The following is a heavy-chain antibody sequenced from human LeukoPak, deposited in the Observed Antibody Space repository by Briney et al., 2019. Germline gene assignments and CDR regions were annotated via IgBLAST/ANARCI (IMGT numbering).Heavy chain of an antibody. V-gene: IGHV3-48*03. Sequence: GGPLRLSCAASGFTFSAYEMNWVRQAPGKGLEWVAYIGSSGSTVYYADSVKGRFTISRDNAKNSLYMKMESLRDEDTAIYYCARDTLEYSNSPDALDIWGQGTMVTVSS. CDR1: GFTFSAYE. CDR3: ARDTLEYSNSPDALDI. CDR2: IGSSGSTV. D-gene: IGHD4-23*01. J-gene: IGHJ3*02.